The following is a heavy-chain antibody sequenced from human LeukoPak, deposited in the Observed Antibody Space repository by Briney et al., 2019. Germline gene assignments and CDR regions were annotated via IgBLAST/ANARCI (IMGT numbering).Heavy chain of an antibody. V-gene: IGHV1-18*01. D-gene: IGHD2-2*01. CDR3: ARDYIVVVPAAPFDY. CDR1: GYTFTSYG. J-gene: IGHJ4*02. Sequence: GASAKVSCKASGYTFTSYGISWVRQAPGQGLEWMGWISAYNGNTNYAQKLQGRVTMTTDTSTSTAYTELRSLRSDDTAVYYCARDYIVVVPAAPFDYWGQGTLVTVSS. CDR2: ISAYNGNT.